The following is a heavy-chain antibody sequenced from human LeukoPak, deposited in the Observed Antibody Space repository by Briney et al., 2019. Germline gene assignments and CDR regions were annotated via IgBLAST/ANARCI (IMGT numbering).Heavy chain of an antibody. V-gene: IGHV1-2*02. CDR1: GYTFTDYY. CDR2: INPNSSGT. D-gene: IGHD3-22*01. J-gene: IGHJ3*02. Sequence: ASVKVSCKASGYTFTDYYMHWVRQAPGQGLEWMGWINPNSSGTNYAQKFQGSVTMTRDTSVSTAYMELSRLRSDDSAVYYCARSAYYYDSSGYLYHDAFDIWGQGTLVTVSS. CDR3: ARSAYYYDSSGYLYHDAFDI.